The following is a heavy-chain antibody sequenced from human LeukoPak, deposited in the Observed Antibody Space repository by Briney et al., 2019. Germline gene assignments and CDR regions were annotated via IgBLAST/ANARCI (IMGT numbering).Heavy chain of an antibody. D-gene: IGHD2-2*02. J-gene: IGHJ2*01. CDR3: AKDLLSCSSTSCYRAAGYFDL. Sequence: GGSLRLSCAASGFTFSSYGMHWVRQAPGKGLEWVAFIRYDGSNKYYADSVKGRFTISRDNSKNTLYLQMNSLRAEDTAVYYCAKDLLSCSSTSCYRAAGYFDLWGRGTLVTVSS. CDR1: GFTFSSYG. V-gene: IGHV3-30*02. CDR2: IRYDGSNK.